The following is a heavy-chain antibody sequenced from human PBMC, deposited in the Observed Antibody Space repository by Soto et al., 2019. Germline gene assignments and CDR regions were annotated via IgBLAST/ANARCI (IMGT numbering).Heavy chain of an antibody. Sequence: ASVKVSCKASGYTFTSYCISWVRHAPGQGLEWMGWISAYNGNTNYAQKLQGRVTMTTDTSTSTAYMELRSLRSDDTAVYYCARTCYYDSSGYYGWFDPWGQGALVTVSS. CDR2: ISAYNGNT. CDR1: GYTFTSYC. V-gene: IGHV1-18*01. CDR3: ARTCYYDSSGYYGWFDP. D-gene: IGHD3-22*01. J-gene: IGHJ5*02.